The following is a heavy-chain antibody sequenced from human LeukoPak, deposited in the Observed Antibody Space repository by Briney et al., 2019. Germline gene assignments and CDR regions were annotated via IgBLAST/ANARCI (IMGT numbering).Heavy chain of an antibody. CDR2: INPSGGST. CDR3: ARDREISGMDV. Sequence: ASVKVSCKASGYTFTSYYMHAVRQAPGQGLEWMGIINPSGGSTSYAQKFQGRVTMPRDTSTSTVYMELSSLGSEDTAVYYCARDREISGMDVWGQGTTVTVSS. V-gene: IGHV1-46*01. J-gene: IGHJ6*02. D-gene: IGHD3-16*02. CDR1: GYTFTSYY.